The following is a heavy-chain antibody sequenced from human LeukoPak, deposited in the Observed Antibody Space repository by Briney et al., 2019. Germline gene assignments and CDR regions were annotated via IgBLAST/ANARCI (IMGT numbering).Heavy chain of an antibody. Sequence: SVKVSCKASGGTFSSYAISWVRQAPGQGLEWMGGIIPIFGAANYAQKFQGRVTITADKSTSTSYMELSSLRSEDTAVYYCARSSVVTAMVHLEYWGQGTLVTVSS. J-gene: IGHJ4*02. CDR2: IIPIFGAA. V-gene: IGHV1-69*06. D-gene: IGHD2-21*02. CDR3: ARSSVVTAMVHLEY. CDR1: GGTFSSYA.